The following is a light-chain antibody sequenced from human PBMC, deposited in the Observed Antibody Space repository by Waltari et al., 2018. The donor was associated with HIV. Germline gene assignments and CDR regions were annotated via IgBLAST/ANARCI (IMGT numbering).Light chain of an antibody. V-gene: IGLV2-8*01. CDR2: AVN. CDR3: SSYADTNNVL. CDR1: SSAVGGFDY. Sequence: QSALTQPPSASGSPGQSVTLSCTGPSSAVGGFDYVSWYQQHPAKAPKLLIYAVNRRPSGVPDRFSGSKSGNTASLTVSGLQTEDEADYYCSSYADTNNVLFGGGTKLTVL. J-gene: IGLJ3*02.